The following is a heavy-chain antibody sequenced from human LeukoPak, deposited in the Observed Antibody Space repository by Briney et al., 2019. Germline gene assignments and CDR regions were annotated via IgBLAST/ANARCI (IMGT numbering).Heavy chain of an antibody. D-gene: IGHD1-26*01. J-gene: IGHJ4*02. CDR2: ISGSSSTI. CDR1: GFTFSSYA. CDR3: AKALRRSYSVDY. V-gene: IGHV3-48*01. Sequence: PGRSLRLSCAASGFTFSSYAMHWVRQAPGKGLEWISYISGSSSTIHYADSVKGRFTISRDNDKNSLYLEMNSLRAEDTAVYYCAKALRRSYSVDYWGQGTLVTVSS.